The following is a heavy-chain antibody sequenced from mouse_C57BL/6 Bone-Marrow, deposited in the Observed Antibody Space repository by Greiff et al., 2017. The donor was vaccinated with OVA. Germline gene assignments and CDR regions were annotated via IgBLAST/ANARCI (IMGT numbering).Heavy chain of an antibody. CDR2: ICGDGST. CDR1: GFSFTSYG. CDR3: AEHYDGSRYDYARDY. J-gene: IGHJ4*01. D-gene: IGHD1-1*01. V-gene: IGHV2-3*01. Sequence: VKLEESGPGLVAPSQCLSITCTASGFSFTSYGVSWVRQPPGQGLEWLGVICGDGSTNYYSAPISRLSIITDNSTSQVVLKLNSLQTDDTATYDCAEHYDGSRYDYARDYWGQGTSVTVSS.